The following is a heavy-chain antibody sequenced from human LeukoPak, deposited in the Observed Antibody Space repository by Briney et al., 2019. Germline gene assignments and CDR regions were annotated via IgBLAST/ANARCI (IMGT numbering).Heavy chain of an antibody. Sequence: SETLSITCTFSGGSISSSSCYWGRMRQPPRKGLGWIGSNYNSGSTYYSPSLKSRVTISVDTSKNQFSLRLSAVTAADTAVYYCARSLTWSNAGRFGHWGQGTLVTVSS. CDR1: GGSISSSSCY. J-gene: IGHJ4*02. CDR2: NYNSGST. CDR3: ARSLTWSNAGRFGH. V-gene: IGHV4-39*01. D-gene: IGHD3-3*01.